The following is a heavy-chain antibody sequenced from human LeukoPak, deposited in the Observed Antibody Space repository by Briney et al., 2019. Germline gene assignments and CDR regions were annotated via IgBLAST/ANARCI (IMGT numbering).Heavy chain of an antibody. CDR2: IKQDGSEI. CDR3: ARDKVVGATIFDY. D-gene: IGHD1-26*01. J-gene: IGHJ4*02. CDR1: GFTLSTYW. V-gene: IGHV3-7*03. Sequence: GGSLRLSCAASGFTLSTYWMSWVRQAPGKGLEWVANIKQDGSEIYYVDSVKGRFTISRDNAKNSLYLQMPSLRAEDTAVYYCARDKVVGATIFDYWGQGTLVSVSS.